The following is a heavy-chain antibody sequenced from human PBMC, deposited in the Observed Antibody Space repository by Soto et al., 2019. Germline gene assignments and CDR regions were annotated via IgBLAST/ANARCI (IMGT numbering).Heavy chain of an antibody. D-gene: IGHD2-2*01. J-gene: IGHJ6*02. CDR1: GLTFSRYA. V-gene: IGHV3-23*01. Sequence: VQLLESGGGLIQPGGSLRLSCAASGLTFSRYAMNWVRQAPGKGLEWVSVISGSGGTRYYADSVKGRFTISRDNSKGILYLQMNSLRADDTAVYYCAKDPYPVVVVPAANGMDVWGQGTRVTVSS. CDR3: AKDPYPVVVVPAANGMDV. CDR2: ISGSGGTR.